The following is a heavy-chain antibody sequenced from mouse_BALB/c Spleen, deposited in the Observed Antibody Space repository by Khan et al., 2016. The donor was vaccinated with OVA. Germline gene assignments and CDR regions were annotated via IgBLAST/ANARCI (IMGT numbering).Heavy chain of an antibody. CDR3: VRFYDPYYAMDY. V-gene: IGHV2-9*02. J-gene: IGHJ4*01. D-gene: IGHD2-3*01. CDR1: GFSLTTYG. Sequence: VQLQESGPGLVAPSQSLSIACTVSGFSLTTYGVNWVRQPPGEGLEWLGVIWAGGSTNYNSALRSRMSISKDNSKSQVFLKMHSLQTDDTAMYYCVRFYDPYYAMDYWGPGTSVTVSS. CDR2: IWAGGST.